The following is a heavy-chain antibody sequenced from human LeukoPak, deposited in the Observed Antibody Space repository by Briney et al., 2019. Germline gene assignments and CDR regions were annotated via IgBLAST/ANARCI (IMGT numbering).Heavy chain of an antibody. CDR2: ISAYNGNT. CDR1: GYTFTSYG. CDR3: ARMGWLRASTAGTEYFQH. V-gene: IGHV1-18*01. Sequence: ASVKDSCKASGYTFTSYGISWVRQAPGQGLEWMGWISAYNGNTNYAQKLQGRVTMTTDTSTSTAYMELRSLRSDDTAVYYCARMGWLRASTAGTEYFQHWGQGTLVTVSS. D-gene: IGHD5-12*01. J-gene: IGHJ1*01.